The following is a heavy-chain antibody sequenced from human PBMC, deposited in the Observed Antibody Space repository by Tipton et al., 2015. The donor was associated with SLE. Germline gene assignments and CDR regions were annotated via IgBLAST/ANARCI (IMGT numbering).Heavy chain of an antibody. D-gene: IGHD1-14*01. J-gene: IGHJ4*02. CDR3: ARFPTGHLAYFFDY. CDR2: IYDNGST. Sequence: TLSLTCTVSGGSINNFHWSWIRQPPGKGLEWIGDIYDNGSTDYNPSLKSRVTISLDTSKNQFSLKLSSVTAADTAVYYCARFPTGHLAYFFDYWGQGTLVTVSS. V-gene: IGHV4-59*01. CDR1: GGSINNFH.